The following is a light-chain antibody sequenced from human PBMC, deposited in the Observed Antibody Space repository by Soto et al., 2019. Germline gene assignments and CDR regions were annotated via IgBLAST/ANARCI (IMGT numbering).Light chain of an antibody. CDR3: QQRTNWPIT. CDR1: QGISFY. CDR2: DAS. V-gene: IGKV3-11*01. Sequence: EIVLTQSPATLSLSPGERATLSCRASQGISFYLAWYQQKPGLAPRLLIYDASNRATGIPARFSGSGSGTDFTLTISSLEPKDFAVYYCQQRTNWPITFGQGTRLEIK. J-gene: IGKJ5*01.